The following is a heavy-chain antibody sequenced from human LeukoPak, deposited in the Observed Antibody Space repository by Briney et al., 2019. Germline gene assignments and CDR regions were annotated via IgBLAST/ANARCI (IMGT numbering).Heavy chain of an antibody. CDR3: ARSLLRGFDP. Sequence: KAGGSLRLSCAASGFTFSIYSMNWVRQAPGKGLEWVSSISSSSSYIHYADSVKGRFTISRDNAKNSLYLQMNSLRAEDTAVYYCARSLLRGFDPWGQGTLVTVSS. J-gene: IGHJ5*02. V-gene: IGHV3-21*01. CDR1: GFTFSIYS. CDR2: ISSSSSYI.